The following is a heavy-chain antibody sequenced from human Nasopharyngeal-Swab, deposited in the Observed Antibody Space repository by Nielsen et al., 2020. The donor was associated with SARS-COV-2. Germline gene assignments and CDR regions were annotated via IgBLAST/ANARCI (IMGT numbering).Heavy chain of an antibody. D-gene: IGHD6-13*01. CDR2: ITHSPPDT. V-gene: IGHV3-21*01. CDR1: GFIFSVYT. CDR3: ARVIGTTWYTH. J-gene: IGHJ4*02. Sequence: GGSLRLSCTASGFIFSVYTASWVRQAPGKGLEWVSSITHSPPDTYYADSVRGRFTISRDNGENSVYLQLDSLRVEDSAVYYCARVIGTTWYTHWGQGTLVTVSS.